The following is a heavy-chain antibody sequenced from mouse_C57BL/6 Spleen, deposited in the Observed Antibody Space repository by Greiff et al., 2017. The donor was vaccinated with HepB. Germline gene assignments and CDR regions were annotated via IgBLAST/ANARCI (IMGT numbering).Heavy chain of an antibody. Sequence: VQLQQPGAELVKPGASVKLSCKASGYTFTSYWMQWVKQRPGQGLEWIGEIDPSDSYTNYNQKFKGKATLTVDTSSSTAYMQLSSLTSEDSAVYYCARREGAGSPYYYVMDYWGQGTSVTVSS. CDR2: IDPSDSYT. D-gene: IGHD1-1*01. CDR1: GYTFTSYW. J-gene: IGHJ4*01. CDR3: ARREGAGSPYYYVMDY. V-gene: IGHV1-50*01.